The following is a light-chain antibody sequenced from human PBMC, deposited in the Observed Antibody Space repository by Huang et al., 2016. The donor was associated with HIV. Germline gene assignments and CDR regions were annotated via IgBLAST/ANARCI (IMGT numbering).Light chain of an antibody. CDR2: WAS. V-gene: IGKV4-1*01. CDR3: HQYYNTPYT. CDR1: QSVLDNSNNKNC. Sequence: DIVMTQSPDSLAVSLGERATINCKSSQSVLDNSNNKNCLAWFQQKPGQRPKLLIYWASPREAGVPDRFSGSGSGTDFTLTISSLQAEDVAVYYCHQYYNTPYTFGQGTKLEIK. J-gene: IGKJ2*01.